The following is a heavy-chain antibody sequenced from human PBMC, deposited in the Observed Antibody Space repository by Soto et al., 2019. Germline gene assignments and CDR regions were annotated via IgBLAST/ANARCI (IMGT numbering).Heavy chain of an antibody. V-gene: IGHV3-23*01. CDR3: AKDLISSGWSTWFDP. J-gene: IGHJ5*02. D-gene: IGHD6-19*01. CDR2: ISGSGGSA. Sequence: EVQLLESGGGLVQPGGSLRLSCAASGFTFSSYAMTWVRQAPGKGLEWVSVISGSGGSAQYADSVRGRFTISRDNAWDTVYLHMNSLRAEDTAIYYCAKDLISSGWSTWFDPRGQGTLVTVSS. CDR1: GFTFSSYA.